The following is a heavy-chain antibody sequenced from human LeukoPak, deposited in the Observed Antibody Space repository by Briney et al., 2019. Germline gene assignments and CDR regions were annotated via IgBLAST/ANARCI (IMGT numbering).Heavy chain of an antibody. CDR1: GLTFSSYS. CDR3: ARSRLGYCSGGSCYDDYYYYYMDV. CDR2: ISSSSSTI. D-gene: IGHD2-15*01. J-gene: IGHJ6*03. V-gene: IGHV3-48*04. Sequence: PGGSLRLSCAASGLTFSSYSMNWVRQAAGKGLEWVSYISSSSSTIYYADSVKGRFTISRDNAKNSLYLQMNSLRAEDTAVYYCARSRLGYCSGGSCYDDYYYYYMDVWGKGTTVTASS.